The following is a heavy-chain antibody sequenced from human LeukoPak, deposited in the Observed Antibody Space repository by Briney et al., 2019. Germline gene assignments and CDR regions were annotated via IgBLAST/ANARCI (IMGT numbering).Heavy chain of an antibody. CDR1: GGSISSGSYC. J-gene: IGHJ6*03. Sequence: SETLSLTCTVSGGSISSGSYCWSWIRQPAGRGLEWIGHIYTNGNTNYNPSLKSRVTISVDTSKNQFSLKLSSVTAADTAVYYCARDPGRMIRGSRRGYDGNYYYMDVWGKGTTVTISS. D-gene: IGHD3-10*01. V-gene: IGHV4-61*09. CDR3: ARDPGRMIRGSRRGYDGNYYYMDV. CDR2: IYTNGNT.